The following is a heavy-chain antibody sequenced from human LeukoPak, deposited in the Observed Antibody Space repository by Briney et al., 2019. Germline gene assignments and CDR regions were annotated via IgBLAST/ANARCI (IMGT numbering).Heavy chain of an antibody. J-gene: IGHJ4*02. CDR1: GFTFSSYG. Sequence: GGSLRLSCAASGFTFSSYGMHWVRQAPGKGLEWVAVIWYDGSNKYYADSVKGRFTISRDNSKNTLYLQMNSLRAEDTAVYYCARGLGDGYNPLDYWGQGTLVTVSS. D-gene: IGHD5-24*01. CDR2: IWYDGSNK. CDR3: ARGLGDGYNPLDY. V-gene: IGHV3-33*01.